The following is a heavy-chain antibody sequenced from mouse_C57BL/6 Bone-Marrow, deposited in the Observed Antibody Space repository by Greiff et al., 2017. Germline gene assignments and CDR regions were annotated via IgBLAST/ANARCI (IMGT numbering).Heavy chain of an antibody. J-gene: IGHJ3*01. CDR2: ISSGGSYT. V-gene: IGHV5-6*01. CDR1: GFTFSSYG. Sequence: DVHLVESGGDLVKPGGSLKLSCAASGFTFSSYGMSWVRQTPDKRLEWVATISSGGSYTYYPDSVKGRFTISRDNAKNTLYLHMSSLKSEDTAMYYCARPRGFAYWGQGTLVTVSA. CDR3: ARPRGFAY.